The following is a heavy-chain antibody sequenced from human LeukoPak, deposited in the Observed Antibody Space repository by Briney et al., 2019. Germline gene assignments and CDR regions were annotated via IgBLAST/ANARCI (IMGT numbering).Heavy chain of an antibody. CDR2: IYYSGST. J-gene: IGHJ6*03. CDR3: ARGVTTVSYYYMDV. CDR1: GGSISSYY. Sequence: PSETLSLTCTVSGGSISSYYWSWIRQPPGKGLEWIGYIYYSGSTNYNPSLKSRVTIPVDTSKNQFSLKLSSVTAADTAVYYCARGVTTVSYYYMDVWGKGTTVTVSS. D-gene: IGHD4-11*01. V-gene: IGHV4-59*01.